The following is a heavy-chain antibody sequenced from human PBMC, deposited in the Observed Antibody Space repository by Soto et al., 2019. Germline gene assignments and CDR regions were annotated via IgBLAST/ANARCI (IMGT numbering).Heavy chain of an antibody. V-gene: IGHV4-59*01. D-gene: IGHD3-22*01. Sequence: SETLSLTCTASGGSISSYYWSWIRQPPGKGLEWIGYIYYSGSTNYNPSLKSRVTISVDTSKNQFSLKLSSVTAADTAVYYCARADYYDSSGYYPAEYFQHWGQGTLVTVS. CDR1: GGSISSYY. CDR3: ARADYYDSSGYYPAEYFQH. J-gene: IGHJ1*01. CDR2: IYYSGST.